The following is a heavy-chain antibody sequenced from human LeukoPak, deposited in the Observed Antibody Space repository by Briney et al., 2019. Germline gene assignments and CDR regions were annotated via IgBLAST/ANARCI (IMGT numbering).Heavy chain of an antibody. CDR3: AREDLGYCSGGTCYERVYFDY. V-gene: IGHV3-30-3*01. D-gene: IGHD2-15*01. J-gene: IGHJ4*02. CDR1: GFTFSRYA. CDR2: ISYDGSNK. Sequence: PGGSLTLSCAASGFTFSRYAMHWVRQAPGKGLEWVAFISYDGSNKDYADSVKGRFTISRDNSKNTLYLQMNSLKTEDTATYYCAREDLGYCSGGTCYERVYFDYWGQGTLVTVSS.